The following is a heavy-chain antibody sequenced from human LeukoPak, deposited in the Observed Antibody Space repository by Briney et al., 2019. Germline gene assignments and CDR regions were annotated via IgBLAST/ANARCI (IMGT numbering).Heavy chain of an antibody. D-gene: IGHD7-27*01. Sequence: SETLSLTCTVPGGSIGNYYWSWIRQAAGKGLECIGRIFTTGGDNYNPSLKSRVTMSLDTSKNLFSLKLNSVTAADTAVYYCVRDGPSWGLLWGQGALVTVSS. V-gene: IGHV4-4*07. CDR3: VRDGPSWGLL. CDR1: GGSIGNYY. J-gene: IGHJ4*02. CDR2: IFTTGGD.